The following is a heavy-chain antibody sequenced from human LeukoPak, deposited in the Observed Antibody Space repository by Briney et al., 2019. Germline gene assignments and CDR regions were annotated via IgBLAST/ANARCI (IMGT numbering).Heavy chain of an antibody. J-gene: IGHJ4*02. Sequence: GGSLRLSCAASGFTFSSYAMHWVRQAPGKGLEWVAVISYDGSNKYYADSVKGRFTISRDNSKNTLFLQMNSLKPEDSAIYYCAKGESATSTWGQGTLVSVSS. CDR2: ISYDGSNK. CDR1: GFTFSSYA. V-gene: IGHV3-30-3*01. D-gene: IGHD5-24*01. CDR3: AKGESATST.